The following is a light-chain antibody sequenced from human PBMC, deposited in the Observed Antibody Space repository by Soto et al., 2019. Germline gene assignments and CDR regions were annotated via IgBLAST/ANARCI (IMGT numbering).Light chain of an antibody. CDR1: SSDVGGYNY. CDR2: EVS. CDR3: CSYTTSSTYV. V-gene: IGLV2-14*01. Sequence: QSALTQPASVSGSPGQSITISCTGTSSDVGGYNYVSWYQQHPGKAPKLMIYEVSYRPSGVSNRFSGSKSGNTASLTISGLQAEYEADYYCCSYTTSSTYVFGTGTKVTVL. J-gene: IGLJ1*01.